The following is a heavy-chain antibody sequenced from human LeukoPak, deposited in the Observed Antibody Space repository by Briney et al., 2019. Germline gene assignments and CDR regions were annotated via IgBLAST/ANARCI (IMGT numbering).Heavy chain of an antibody. D-gene: IGHD6-13*01. CDR2: IREVGDNK. Sequence: GGSLRLSCAASGVTFSNYGMHWGRQAPGKGREWGTFIREVGDNKYYAHSLKGGFTISRDNSKKTLYLQMNRLRADATAVYYCAKDRAAAAHKIPHAFDIWGQGTMVTVSS. V-gene: IGHV3-30*02. CDR1: GVTFSNYG. CDR3: AKDRAAAAHKIPHAFDI. J-gene: IGHJ3*02.